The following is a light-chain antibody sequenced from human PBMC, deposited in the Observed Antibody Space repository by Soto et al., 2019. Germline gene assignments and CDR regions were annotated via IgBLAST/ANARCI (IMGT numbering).Light chain of an antibody. CDR2: GAS. Sequence: IVMTHSPATLSVSRPQRSTLSSCPIQSVTSSYLAWYQQKPGQAPRPLIYGASSRATGIPARFSGSGSGTEFTLTINSLQSDDFAVYFCQQYNSWPPITFGQGTRLEI. CDR3: QQYNSWPPIT. J-gene: IGKJ5*01. CDR1: QSVTSSY. V-gene: IGKV3-15*01.